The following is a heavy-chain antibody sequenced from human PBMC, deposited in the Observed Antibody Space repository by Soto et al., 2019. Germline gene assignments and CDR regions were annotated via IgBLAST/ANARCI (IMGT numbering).Heavy chain of an antibody. CDR1: GFTFSSYA. V-gene: IGHV3-30-3*01. J-gene: IGHJ4*02. D-gene: IGHD3-3*01. Sequence: QVQLVESGGGVVQPGRSLRLSCAASGFTFSSYAMHWVRQAPGKGLEWVAVISYDGSNKYYADSVKGRFTISRDNSKNTLYLQMNSLRAEDTAVYYCARVPATYYDFWSGYYRSSLDYWGQGTLVTVSS. CDR3: ARVPATYYDFWSGYYRSSLDY. CDR2: ISYDGSNK.